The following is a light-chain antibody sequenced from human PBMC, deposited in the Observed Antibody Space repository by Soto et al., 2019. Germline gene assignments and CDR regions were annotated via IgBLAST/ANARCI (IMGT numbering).Light chain of an antibody. CDR2: AAA. CDR3: LQHNSYPRA. CDR1: QAIGND. J-gene: IGKJ4*01. V-gene: IGKV1-17*01. Sequence: DIQMTQSPSSLSASVGDRVTITCRASQAIGNDLGWYQQRPGKAPNRLIYAAARLQSGVSSRFSGSGSGTEFTLTISSLQPEDFATYCCLQHNSYPRAFGAGTRVEIK.